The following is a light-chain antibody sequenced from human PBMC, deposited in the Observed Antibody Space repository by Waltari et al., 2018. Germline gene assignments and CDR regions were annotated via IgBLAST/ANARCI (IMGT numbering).Light chain of an antibody. Sequence: QSVVTQPPSVSGTPGQGVTVSCSGSSSNIGRNGVSWYQQVPGTAPKLLIHTNDQRPSGVPDRFSGSTSGTSASLAISGLQSEDEAHYYCAAWDDSLSGRVFGGGTKVTVL. CDR3: AAWDDSLSGRV. CDR1: SSNIGRNG. CDR2: TND. V-gene: IGLV1-44*01. J-gene: IGLJ2*01.